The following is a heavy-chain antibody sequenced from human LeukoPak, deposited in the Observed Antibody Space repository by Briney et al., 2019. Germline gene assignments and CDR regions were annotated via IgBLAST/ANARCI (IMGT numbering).Heavy chain of an antibody. V-gene: IGHV1-8*01. CDR2: MNPISGDT. CDR3: ARDARRGWFDP. D-gene: IGHD3-10*01. CDR1: GYTFTSYD. Sequence: ASVKVSCKASGYTFTSYDVNWVRQATGQGLEWMGWMNPISGDTGYALKFQGRVTMSRNTSISTAYMELGSLRSEDTAVYYCARDARRGWFDPWGQGTLVTVSS. J-gene: IGHJ5*02.